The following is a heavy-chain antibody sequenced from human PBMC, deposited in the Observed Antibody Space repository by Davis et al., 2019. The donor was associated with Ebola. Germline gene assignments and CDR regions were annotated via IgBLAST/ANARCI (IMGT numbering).Heavy chain of an antibody. J-gene: IGHJ6*02. D-gene: IGHD3-3*01. CDR3: ARDGITIFVDGMDV. V-gene: IGHV1-46*01. CDR1: GFTFTNYG. CDR2: INPSGGST. Sequence: AASVKVSCKASGFTFTNYGIHWVRQAPGQGLEWMGIINPSGGSTSYAQKFQGRVTMTRDTSTSTVYMELSSLRSEDTAVYYCARDGITIFVDGMDVWGQGTTVTVSS.